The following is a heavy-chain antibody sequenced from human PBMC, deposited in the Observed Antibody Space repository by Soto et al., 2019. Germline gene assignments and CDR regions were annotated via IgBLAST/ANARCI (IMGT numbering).Heavy chain of an antibody. D-gene: IGHD3-22*01. CDR3: SRGDSTGYYPY. V-gene: IGHV2-5*02. CDR2: IYWDDEK. Sequence: QITLKESGPTLVRPTQTLTLTCTLSGFSLKTSGVGVGWLRQPPGKDLEWLALIYWDDEKRYSPSLRNRLTITKDTSKDQVVLTMTNMDPVDTATYYCSRGDSTGYYPYWGQGTLVTVSS. CDR1: GFSLKTSGVG. J-gene: IGHJ4*02.